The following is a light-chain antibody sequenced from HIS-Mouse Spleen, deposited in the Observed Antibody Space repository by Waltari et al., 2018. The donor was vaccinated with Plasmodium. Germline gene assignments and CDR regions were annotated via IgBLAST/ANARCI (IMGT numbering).Light chain of an antibody. Sequence: QYALTQPPSASGSPGQSVTIPCTGTSSDVGGYNYVTWYQQHQGKAPKLMIDEVSKRPSGVPDRFSGSKSGNTASLTVSGLQADDEADYYCSSYAGSNNVVFGGGTKLTVL. CDR2: EVS. J-gene: IGLJ2*01. V-gene: IGLV2-8*01. CDR3: SSYAGSNNVV. CDR1: SSDVGGYNY.